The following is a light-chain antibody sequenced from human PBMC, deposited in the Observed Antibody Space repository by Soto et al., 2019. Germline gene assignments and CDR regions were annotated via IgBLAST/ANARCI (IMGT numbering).Light chain of an antibody. J-gene: IGKJ1*01. CDR2: AAS. CDR3: QQYASTRWT. V-gene: IGKV1-8*01. Sequence: AIRMTQSPSSFSASTGDRVTITCRASQGISSYLAWYQQKPGKAPKLLIYAASTLQSGVPSRFSGSGSGTDFTLTISSLQPEDFAVYYCQQYASTRWTFGQGT. CDR1: QGISSY.